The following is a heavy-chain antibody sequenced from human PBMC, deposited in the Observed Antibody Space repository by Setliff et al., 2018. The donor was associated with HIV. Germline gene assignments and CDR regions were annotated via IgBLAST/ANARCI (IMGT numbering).Heavy chain of an antibody. CDR2: IYTSGST. CDR3: ARGFLSIFGVVSYFDY. V-gene: IGHV4-4*07. J-gene: IGHJ4*02. Sequence: SETLSLTCTVSGGSISSYYWSWIRQPPGKGLEWIGRIYTSGSTNFNPSLKSRLTMSVDTSKNQFSLKLSSVTAADTAVYYCARGFLSIFGVVSYFDYWGQGTLVTVSS. CDR1: GGSISSYY. D-gene: IGHD3-3*01.